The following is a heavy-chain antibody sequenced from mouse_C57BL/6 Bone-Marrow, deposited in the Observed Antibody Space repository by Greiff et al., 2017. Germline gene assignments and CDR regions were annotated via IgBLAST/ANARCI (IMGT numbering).Heavy chain of an antibody. CDR1: GFNIKDDY. CDR2: IDPENGDT. Sequence: VQLQQSGAELVRPGASVKLSCTASGFNIKDDYMHWVKQRPEQGLEWIGWIDPENGDTEYASKFQGKATITADTSSNTAYLQLSSLTSEDTAVYYCTYYDSVDYWGQGTTLTVSS. D-gene: IGHD2-4*01. V-gene: IGHV14-4*01. CDR3: TYYDSVDY. J-gene: IGHJ2*01.